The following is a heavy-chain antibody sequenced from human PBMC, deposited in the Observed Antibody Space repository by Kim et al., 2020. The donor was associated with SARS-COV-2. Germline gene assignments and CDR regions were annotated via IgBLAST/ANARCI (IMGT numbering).Heavy chain of an antibody. V-gene: IGHV3-9*01. CDR3: AKDSSGQYSYGSGAFDI. CDR1: GFTFGDYA. CDR2: ISWNSDTI. D-gene: IGHD5-18*01. J-gene: IGHJ3*02. Sequence: GGSLRLSCAVSGFTFGDYAMHWARQAPGKGLEWVSGISWNSDTIGCADSVKGRFTISRDNAKNSLYLQMNSLRAEDTALYYCAKDSSGQYSYGSGAFDIWGQGTLVTVSS.